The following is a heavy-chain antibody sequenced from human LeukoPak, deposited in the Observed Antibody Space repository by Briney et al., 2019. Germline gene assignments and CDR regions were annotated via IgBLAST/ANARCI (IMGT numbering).Heavy chain of an antibody. D-gene: IGHD2-15*01. CDR3: ARHGWYYGMDV. V-gene: IGHV4-39*01. CDR2: IYYSGST. Sequence: SETLSLTCTVSGGSISSSSYYWGWIRQPPGKGLEWIGSIYYSGSTYYNPSLKSRVTISVDTSKNQFSLKLSSVTAADTAVYYCARHGWYYGMDVWGQGTTVTVSS. J-gene: IGHJ6*02. CDR1: GGSISSSSYY.